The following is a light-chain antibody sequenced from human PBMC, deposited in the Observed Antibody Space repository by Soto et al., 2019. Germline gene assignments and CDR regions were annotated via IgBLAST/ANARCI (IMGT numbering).Light chain of an antibody. CDR3: QQYNNWWT. Sequence: EIVMTQSPVTLSVSPGERVTLSCWASQSVSSNLAWYQQRPGQAPRLLIYGASTRATGIPASFSGSGSGTEFTLTISSLQSEDLAVYYCQQYNNWWTFGQGTKVEIE. CDR2: GAS. CDR1: QSVSSN. V-gene: IGKV3-15*01. J-gene: IGKJ1*01.